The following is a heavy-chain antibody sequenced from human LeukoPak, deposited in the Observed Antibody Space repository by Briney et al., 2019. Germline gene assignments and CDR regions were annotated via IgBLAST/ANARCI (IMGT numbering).Heavy chain of an antibody. J-gene: IGHJ4*02. CDR1: GGSISSYY. V-gene: IGHV4-59*01. CDR2: IYYSGST. Sequence: SETLSLTCTVSGGSISSYYWSWIRQPPGKGLEWIGYIYYSGSTNYNPSLKSRVTISVDTSKNQFSLKLSSVTAADTAVYYCARDRGSSGLNWGQGTLVTVSS. D-gene: IGHD3-22*01. CDR3: ARDRGSSGLN.